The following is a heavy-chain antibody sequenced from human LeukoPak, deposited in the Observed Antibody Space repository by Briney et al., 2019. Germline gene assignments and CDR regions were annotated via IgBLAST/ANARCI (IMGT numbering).Heavy chain of an antibody. J-gene: IGHJ4*02. CDR2: INHSGST. CDR3: ARHKGTNYVWGSYRSGYYFDY. D-gene: IGHD3-16*02. CDR1: GGSFSGYY. Sequence: PSETLSLTCAVYGGSFSGYYWSWIRQPPGKGLEWIGEINHSGSTNYKPSLKSRVTISADMSKNQFSLKLSSVTAADTAVYYCARHKGTNYVWGSYRSGYYFDYWGQGTLVTVSS. V-gene: IGHV4-34*01.